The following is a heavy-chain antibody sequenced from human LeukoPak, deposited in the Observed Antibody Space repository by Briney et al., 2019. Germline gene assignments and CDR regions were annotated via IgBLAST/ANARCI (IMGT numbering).Heavy chain of an antibody. CDR1: GFTLNDYG. Sequence: GGSLRLSCAASGFTLNDYGMSWVRQAPGKGLEWVSGINWNGDTISYADSVKGRFTISRDNARNFLYLQMNSLRAEDTALYYCARDFVAVSGTGNYWGQGTLVTVSS. CDR2: INWNGDTI. CDR3: ARDFVAVSGTGNY. J-gene: IGHJ4*02. V-gene: IGHV3-20*04. D-gene: IGHD6-19*01.